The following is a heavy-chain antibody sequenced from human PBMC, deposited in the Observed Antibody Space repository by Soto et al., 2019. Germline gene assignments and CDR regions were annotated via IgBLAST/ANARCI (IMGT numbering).Heavy chain of an antibody. D-gene: IGHD3-9*01. Sequence: QVQLVESGGGVVQPGRSLRLSCAASGFTFSSYAMHWVRQAPGKGLEWVAVISYDGSNKYYADSVKGRFTISRDNSTNTLYLQMNSLRAEDTAVYYCAREYDIFTGPMGDYYGMDVWGQGTTVTVS. CDR1: GFTFSSYA. J-gene: IGHJ6*02. CDR2: ISYDGSNK. CDR3: AREYDIFTGPMGDYYGMDV. V-gene: IGHV3-30-3*01.